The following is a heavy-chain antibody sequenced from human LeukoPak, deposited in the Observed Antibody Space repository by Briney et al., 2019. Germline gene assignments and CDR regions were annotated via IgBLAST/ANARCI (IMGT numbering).Heavy chain of an antibody. Sequence: GGSLRLSCAASGFTFSSYSMNWVRQAPGKGLEWVSSISSSSSYIYYADSVKGRFTISRDNAKNSLYLQMNSLRAEDTAVYYCAKSGNFGVVNYYFDYWGQGTLVTVSS. J-gene: IGHJ4*02. CDR2: ISSSSSYI. CDR1: GFTFSSYS. V-gene: IGHV3-21*04. CDR3: AKSGNFGVVNYYFDY. D-gene: IGHD3-3*01.